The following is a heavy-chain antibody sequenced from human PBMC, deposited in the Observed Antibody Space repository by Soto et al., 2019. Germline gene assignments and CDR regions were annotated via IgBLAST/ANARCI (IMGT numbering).Heavy chain of an antibody. Sequence: PSETLSLTCDVSGVSLTSGNWWTWVRQSPQRGLEYIGEIFHDGTANYYPSFERRVAMSVDTSSNQFSLKLTSVTAADTAVYFCARLVYDTRLNYMYFDFWGPGTLVTVSS. V-gene: IGHV4-4*02. CDR3: ARLVYDTRLNYMYFDF. J-gene: IGHJ4*02. CDR2: IFHDGTA. CDR1: GVSLTSGNW. D-gene: IGHD3-10*01.